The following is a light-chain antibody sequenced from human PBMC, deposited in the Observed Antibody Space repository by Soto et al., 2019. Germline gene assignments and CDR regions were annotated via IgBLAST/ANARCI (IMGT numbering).Light chain of an antibody. Sequence: DIVMTQSPDSLAVSLGERATINCRSSQSVLQSSNNKNYLAWYQQKPGQPPKLLIYWASTRESGVPDRFSGSGSGTDFTLTISSLQAEDVAVYYCQQYYSSPVTFGGGTKVEIK. J-gene: IGKJ4*01. CDR2: WAS. CDR1: QSVLQSSNNKNY. CDR3: QQYYSSPVT. V-gene: IGKV4-1*01.